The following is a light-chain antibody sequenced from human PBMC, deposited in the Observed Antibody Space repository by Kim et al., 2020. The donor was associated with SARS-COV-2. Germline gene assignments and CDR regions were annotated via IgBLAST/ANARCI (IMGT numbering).Light chain of an antibody. J-gene: IGKJ3*01. CDR1: QSVSSS. CDR2: GAS. V-gene: IGKV3-20*01. Sequence: EIVLTQSPGTLSLSPGEGATLSCGASQSVSSSLAWYQKKPGQAPRLLIYGASSRATGIPDKFSGSGSGTDFTLTISRLEPEDFAVYYCQQYDSAPFTFGPGTKVDIK. CDR3: QQYDSAPFT.